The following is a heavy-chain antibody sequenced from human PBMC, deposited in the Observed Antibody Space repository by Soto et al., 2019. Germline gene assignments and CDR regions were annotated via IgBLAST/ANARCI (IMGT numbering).Heavy chain of an antibody. V-gene: IGHV3-74*01. Sequence: LRLSCAASGFTFSNDWMNWVRQGPGKGLEWVSRIISGGTRVTYADSVKGRFTIARDNAKNTLYLEMHSLTAEDTAVYYCARERTSKGGMDVWGQGTTVTVSS. CDR1: GFTFSNDW. J-gene: IGHJ6*02. CDR2: IISGGTRV. CDR3: ARERTSKGGMDV.